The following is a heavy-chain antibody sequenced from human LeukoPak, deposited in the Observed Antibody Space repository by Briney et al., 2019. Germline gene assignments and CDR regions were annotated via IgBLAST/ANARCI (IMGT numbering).Heavy chain of an antibody. CDR2: IYYSGST. Sequence: PSETLSLTCTVSGGSISSGGYYWSWIRQHPGKGLEWIGYIYYSGSTYYSPSLKSRVTISVDTSKNQFSLKLSSVTAADTAVYYCARAGFPAGYSSSYDAFDIWGQGTMVTVSS. D-gene: IGHD6-13*01. CDR1: GGSISSGGYY. J-gene: IGHJ3*02. CDR3: ARAGFPAGYSSSYDAFDI. V-gene: IGHV4-31*03.